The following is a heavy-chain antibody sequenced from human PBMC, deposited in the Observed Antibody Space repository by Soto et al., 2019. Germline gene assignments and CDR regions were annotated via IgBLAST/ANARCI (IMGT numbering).Heavy chain of an antibody. Sequence: QVQLVQSGAEVKKPGSSVKVSCKASGGTFSRYTFTWVRQAPGQGLEWMGRIIPILDIPNYAQNFQGRVTNTAEKSPGKAYMELRSLTSDDTAVYYCASHFTGVLVLGTSPPGGDNYGWDVWGQGTTVTVSS. D-gene: IGHD2-15*01. CDR1: GGTFSRYT. J-gene: IGHJ6*02. CDR3: ASHFTGVLVLGTSPPGGDNYGWDV. V-gene: IGHV1-69*02. CDR2: IIPILDIP.